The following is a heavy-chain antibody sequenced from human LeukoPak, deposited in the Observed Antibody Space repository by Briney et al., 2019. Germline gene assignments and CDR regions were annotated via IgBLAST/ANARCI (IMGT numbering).Heavy chain of an antibody. CDR1: GYTFTGYY. J-gene: IGHJ4*02. CDR3: ARDSYCDSSGETSLDDY. Sequence: ASVKVSCMASGYTFTGYYMHWVRQAPGQGLEWMGRINPNSGGTNYAQKFQGRVTMTRDTSISTAYMELSRLRSDDTAVYYCARDSYCDSSGETSLDDYWGQGTLVTVSS. CDR2: INPNSGGT. V-gene: IGHV1-2*06. D-gene: IGHD3-22*01.